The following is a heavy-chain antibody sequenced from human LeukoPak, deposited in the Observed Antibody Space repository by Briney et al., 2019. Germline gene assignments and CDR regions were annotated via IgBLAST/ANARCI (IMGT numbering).Heavy chain of an antibody. J-gene: IGHJ4*02. CDR3: SRGLTGNYFDY. V-gene: IGHV1-2*02. D-gene: IGHD1-20*01. CDR1: GYTFTGYY. Sequence: GASVKVSCKASGYTFTGYYMLWVRQAPGQGLEGMEWINPKRGGTNYAPKLQGRVTMTRETALSTAYMEPGRRRSDGPAVYYCSRGLTGNYFDYWGQGTLVTVSS. CDR2: INPKRGGT.